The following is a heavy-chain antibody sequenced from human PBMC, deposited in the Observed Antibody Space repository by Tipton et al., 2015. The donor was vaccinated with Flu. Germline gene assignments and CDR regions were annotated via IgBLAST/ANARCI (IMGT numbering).Heavy chain of an antibody. V-gene: IGHV4-39*01. CDR3: ARHDAQYQVLRDFDT. CDR1: GDSVSSSTYY. CDR2: GHYSEST. Sequence: TLSLTCPVSGDSVSSSTYYWAWIRQPPGKGLEWIGSGHYSESTYYNPSLRSRVIISADTSKKQFSLKLSSVTAADTAVYYCARHDAQYQVLRDFDTWGQGTLVTVSS. D-gene: IGHD2-2*01. J-gene: IGHJ5*02.